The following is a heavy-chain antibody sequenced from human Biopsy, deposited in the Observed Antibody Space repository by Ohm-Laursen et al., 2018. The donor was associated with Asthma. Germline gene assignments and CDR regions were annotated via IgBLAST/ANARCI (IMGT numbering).Heavy chain of an antibody. CDR3: ERGEEVAGTYFKD. Sequence: SETLSLTCAISGGSFTHYFWMWIRQPPGKGLEWIGEINYRGDTNYNPSLESRVSISVDTSTYHFSLRLNSVTAADTAVYYCERGEEVAGTYFKDWDQGTLVTVSS. CDR2: INYRGDT. V-gene: IGHV4-34*01. CDR1: GGSFTHYF. J-gene: IGHJ1*01. D-gene: IGHD6-19*01.